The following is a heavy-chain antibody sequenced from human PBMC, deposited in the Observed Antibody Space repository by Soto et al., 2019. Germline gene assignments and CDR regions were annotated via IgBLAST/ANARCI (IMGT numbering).Heavy chain of an antibody. D-gene: IGHD3-10*01. Sequence: ETLSLTCTVSGGSISTYYWSLLRQPPGEGLEWLAYIHYSGSSVYNPSLMSRVTISMDTSKNQFSLKLTSVSAADTAVYFCAGATHGSGSYTFDHWGQGSRVTVSS. V-gene: IGHV4-59*01. J-gene: IGHJ4*02. CDR2: IHYSGSS. CDR1: GGSISTYY. CDR3: AGATHGSGSYTFDH.